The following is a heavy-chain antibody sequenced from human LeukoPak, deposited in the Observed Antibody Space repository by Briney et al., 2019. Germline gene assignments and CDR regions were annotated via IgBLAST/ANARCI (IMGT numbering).Heavy chain of an antibody. CDR2: INPSGGST. J-gene: IGHJ3*02. D-gene: IGHD3-10*01. CDR3: AREVLGSGSYYNVDAFDI. V-gene: IGHV1-46*01. Sequence: ASVKVSCKASGYTFTSYYTHWVRQAPGQGLEWMGIINPSGGSTSYAQKFQGRVTMARDMSTSTVYMELSSLRSEDTAVYYCAREVLGSGSYYNVDAFDIWGQGTMVTVSS. CDR1: GYTFTSYY.